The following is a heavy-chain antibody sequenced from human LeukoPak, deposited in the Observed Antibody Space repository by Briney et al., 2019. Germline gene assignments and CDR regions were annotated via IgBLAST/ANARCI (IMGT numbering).Heavy chain of an antibody. CDR2: IQEDGKKE. V-gene: IGHV3-7*01. CDR3: AREGVETIQIWRDFDY. D-gene: IGHD5-18*01. J-gene: IGHJ4*02. Sequence: GGSLRLSCEASGFTFTKFWMSWVRQAPGKGLEWVANIQEDGKKENYVDSVRGRFTISRDNAKNSIYLQMNSLRVEDTAVYYCAREGVETIQIWRDFDYWGQGTLVTVSS. CDR1: GFTFTKFW.